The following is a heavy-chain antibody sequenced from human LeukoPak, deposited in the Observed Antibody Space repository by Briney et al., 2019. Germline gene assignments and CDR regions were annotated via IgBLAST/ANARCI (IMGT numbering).Heavy chain of an antibody. V-gene: IGHV3-23*01. CDR3: AKDVEYSSGRLFDY. CDR1: GFTFSSYA. CDR2: ISGSGGSA. Sequence: GGSLRLSCAASGFTFSSYAMSWVRQAPGKGLEWVSAISGSGGSAYYADSVKGRFTISRDNSKNTLYLQMNSLRAEDTAVYYCAKDVEYSSGRLFDYWGQGTLVTVSS. J-gene: IGHJ4*02. D-gene: IGHD6-19*01.